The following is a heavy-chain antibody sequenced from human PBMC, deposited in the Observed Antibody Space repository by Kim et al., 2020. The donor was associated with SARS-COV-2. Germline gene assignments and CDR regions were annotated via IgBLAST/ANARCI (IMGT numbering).Heavy chain of an antibody. D-gene: IGHD3-9*01. CDR2: ISYDGSNK. CDR3: AKGTKRVLRYFDWYPRGYYYYGMDV. V-gene: IGHV3-30*18. J-gene: IGHJ6*02. CDR1: GFTFSSYG. Sequence: GGSLRLSCAASGFTFSSYGMHWVRQAPGKGLEWVAVISYDGSNKYYAGSVKGRFTISRDNSKNTLYLQMNSLRAEDTAVYYCAKGTKRVLRYFDWYPRGYYYYGMDVWGQGTTVTVSS.